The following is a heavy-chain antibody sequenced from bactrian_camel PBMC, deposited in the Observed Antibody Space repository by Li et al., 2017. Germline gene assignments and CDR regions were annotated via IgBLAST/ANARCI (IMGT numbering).Heavy chain of an antibody. CDR3: VILISDYDVPPTY. CDR2: MHSGGGIT. V-gene: IGHV3S1*01. J-gene: IGHJ4*01. Sequence: HVQLVESGGGLVQPGGSLRVSCAASEFTAKNYWMYWVRQAPGKGLEWVSGMHSGGGITDYGDRVKGRFTVSRDRAKATMYLQMNSLNAEDTAVYYCVILISDYDVPPTYWGQGTQVTVS. CDR1: EFTAKNYW. D-gene: IGHD4*01.